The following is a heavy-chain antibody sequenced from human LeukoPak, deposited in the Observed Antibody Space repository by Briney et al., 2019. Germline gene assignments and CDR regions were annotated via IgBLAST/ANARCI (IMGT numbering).Heavy chain of an antibody. CDR1: GGSISSYY. V-gene: IGHV4-59*01. CDR2: IYYSGST. Sequence: SETLSLTCTVSGGSISSYYWSWIRQPPGKGLEWIGYIYYSGSTNYNPSLQSRVNISVDTSKNQFSLKLSSVTAADPAVYYCARWDYDFWSGDAFDIWGQGTMVTVSS. J-gene: IGHJ3*02. D-gene: IGHD3-3*01. CDR3: ARWDYDFWSGDAFDI.